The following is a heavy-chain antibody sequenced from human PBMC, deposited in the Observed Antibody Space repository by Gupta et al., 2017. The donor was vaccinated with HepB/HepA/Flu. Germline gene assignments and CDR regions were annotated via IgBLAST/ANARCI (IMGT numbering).Heavy chain of an antibody. D-gene: IGHD3-10*01. CDR2: INHSGST. CDR1: GGSFINYS. Sequence: QVQLQQWGAGLLKPSETLSLTCAVYGGSFINYSWSWIRQTPGKGLEWIGEINHSGSTNYNPSLKSRVTISVVTSKSQFSLTLSSATAADTAIYYCARGSYYYGSGVLSPFDFWGQGTLITVSS. J-gene: IGHJ4*02. CDR3: ARGSYYYGSGVLSPFDF. V-gene: IGHV4-34*01.